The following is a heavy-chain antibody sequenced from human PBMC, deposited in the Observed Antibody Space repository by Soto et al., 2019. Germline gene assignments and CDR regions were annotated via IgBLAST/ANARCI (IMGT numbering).Heavy chain of an antibody. CDR3: ARDRKGIVGIDAFDI. CDR2: INPSGGST. V-gene: IGHV1-46*03. Sequence: GASVKVSCKASGYTFTSYYMHWVRQAPGQGLEWMGIINPSGGSTSYAQKFQGRVTMTRDTSTSTVYMELSSLRSEDTAVYYCARDRKGIVGIDAFDIWGQGTMVTVSS. D-gene: IGHD2-15*01. CDR1: GYTFTSYY. J-gene: IGHJ3*02.